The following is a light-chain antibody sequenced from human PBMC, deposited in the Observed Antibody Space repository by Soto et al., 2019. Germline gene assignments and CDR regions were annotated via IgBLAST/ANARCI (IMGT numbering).Light chain of an antibody. CDR1: QSLLSSGGETY. CDR3: TQSTQLPLT. J-gene: IGKJ5*01. V-gene: IGKV2D-29*02. Sequence: DIVMSQTPLSLSVTPGQPASISFRSSQSLLSSGGETYLFWYLQRPGQSPQLLIYEVSNRISAVPDRLRGSGSLKDLTLRISRVEAEDAGVYYCTQSTQLPLTVGHGPRREIK. CDR2: EVS.